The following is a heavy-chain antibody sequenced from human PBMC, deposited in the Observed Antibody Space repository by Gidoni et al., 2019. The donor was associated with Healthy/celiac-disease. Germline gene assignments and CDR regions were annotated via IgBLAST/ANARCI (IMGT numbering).Heavy chain of an antibody. CDR2: INHSGST. J-gene: IGHJ6*02. CDR3: ARGRWLVYYYYGMDV. D-gene: IGHD6-19*01. CDR1: GGSFSGYY. V-gene: IGHV4-34*01. Sequence: QVQLQQWGAGLLKPSETLSLTCAVSGGSFSGYYWSWIRQPPGKGLEWIGEINHSGSTNYNPSLKSRVTISVDTSKNQFSLKLSSVTAADTAVYYCARGRWLVYYYYGMDVWGQGTTVTVSS.